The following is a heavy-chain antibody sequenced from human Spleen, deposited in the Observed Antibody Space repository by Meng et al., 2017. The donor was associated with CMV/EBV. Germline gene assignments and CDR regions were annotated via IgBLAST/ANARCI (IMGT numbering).Heavy chain of an antibody. CDR1: GGSINSNS. Sequence: SETLSLTCTVSGGSINSNSWSWIRQPPGKGLEWIGYIYYTGSTNYNPSLKSRITISIDTSKNQFSLRVNSVTAADTAVYYCAREAAGYYYYYGMDVWGHGTTVTVSS. D-gene: IGHD6-13*01. J-gene: IGHJ6*02. CDR3: AREAAGYYYYYGMDV. V-gene: IGHV4-59*12. CDR2: IYYTGST.